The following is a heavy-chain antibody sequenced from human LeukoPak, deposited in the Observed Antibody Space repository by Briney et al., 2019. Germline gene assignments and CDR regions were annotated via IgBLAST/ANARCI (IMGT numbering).Heavy chain of an antibody. CDR3: ARTTTYSGSWYSNYYYYYMDV. CDR2: IYTSGST. J-gene: IGHJ6*03. Sequence: PSETLSLTCTVSGGSISSYYWSWIRQPPGKGLEWIGYIYTSGSTNYNPSLKSRVTISVDTSKNQFSLKLSSVTAADTAVYYCARTTTYSGSWYSNYYYYYMDVWGKGTTVTVSS. D-gene: IGHD6-13*01. V-gene: IGHV4-4*09. CDR1: GGSISSYY.